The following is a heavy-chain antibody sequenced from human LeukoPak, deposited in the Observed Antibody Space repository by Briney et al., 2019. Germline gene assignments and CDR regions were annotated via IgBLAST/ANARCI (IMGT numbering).Heavy chain of an antibody. Sequence: GGSLRLSCAASGFTFDDYGMSWVRQAPGKGPEWVSGINGNGGSTGYGDSMKGRFTISRDNAKNSLYLQMNSLRVEDTALYHCARNYHGSGSTAFDIWAKGQWSPSLQ. D-gene: IGHD3-10*01. CDR3: ARNYHGSGSTAFDI. CDR2: INGNGGST. V-gene: IGHV3-20*01. J-gene: IGHJ3*02. CDR1: GFTFDDYG.